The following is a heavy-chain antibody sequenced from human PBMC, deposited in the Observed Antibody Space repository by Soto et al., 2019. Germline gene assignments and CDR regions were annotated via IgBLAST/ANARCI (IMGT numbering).Heavy chain of an antibody. CDR1: GFTFSSYA. CDR2: ISGSGGST. Sequence: GGSLRLSCAASGFTFSSYAMSWVRQAPGKGLEWVSAISGSGGSTYYADSVKGRFTISRDNSKNTLYLQMNSLRAEDTAVYYCAKLPGITIFGVVDDAFDIWGQGTMVTVSS. D-gene: IGHD3-3*01. CDR3: AKLPGITIFGVVDDAFDI. V-gene: IGHV3-23*01. J-gene: IGHJ3*02.